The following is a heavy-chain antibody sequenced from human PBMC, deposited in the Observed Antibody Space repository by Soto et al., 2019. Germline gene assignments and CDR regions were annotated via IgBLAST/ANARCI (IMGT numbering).Heavy chain of an antibody. CDR2: ISAYNGNT. CDR3: ARDSPGYCSSTSCYNFDY. D-gene: IGHD2-2*01. V-gene: IGHV1-18*04. J-gene: IGHJ4*02. Sequence: QVQLVQSGAEVKKPGASVKVSCKASGYTFTSYGISWVRQAPGQGLEGMGWISAYNGNTNYAQKLQGRVTMTTDTSTSTAYMEVRSLRSDDTAVYYCARDSPGYCSSTSCYNFDYWGQGTLVTVSS. CDR1: GYTFTSYG.